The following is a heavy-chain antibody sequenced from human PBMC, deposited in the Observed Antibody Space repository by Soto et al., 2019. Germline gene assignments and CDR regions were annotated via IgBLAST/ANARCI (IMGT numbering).Heavy chain of an antibody. CDR2: ISSGSSDT. CDR1: GFTFSRDS. J-gene: IGHJ4*02. Sequence: LRLSCEASGFTFSRDSMNWVRQVPGKGLEWVASISSGSSDTWYADSVKGRFIISRDNAQNSLFLQMNTLRPEDTAMYYCARVAYWGPGTQVTVSS. CDR3: ARVAY. V-gene: IGHV3-21*01.